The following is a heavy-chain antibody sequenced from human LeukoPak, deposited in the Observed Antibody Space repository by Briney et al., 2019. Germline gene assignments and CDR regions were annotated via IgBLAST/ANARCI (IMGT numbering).Heavy chain of an antibody. V-gene: IGHV3-33*01. Sequence: GRSLRLSCAASGFTFCSYGMHGVRQAPGKGLEWVAVIWYDGSNKYYADSVKGRFTISRDNSKNTLYLQTNSLRAEDTAVYYCARSDDYYDSSGYSNWFDPWGQGTLVTVSS. CDR2: IWYDGSNK. CDR1: GFTFCSYG. J-gene: IGHJ5*02. CDR3: ARSDDYYDSSGYSNWFDP. D-gene: IGHD3-22*01.